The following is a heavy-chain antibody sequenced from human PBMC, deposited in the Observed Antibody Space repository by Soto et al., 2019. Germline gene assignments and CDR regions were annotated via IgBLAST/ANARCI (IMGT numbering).Heavy chain of an antibody. Sequence: SETLSLTCNVSSDSISSYYWIWIRQSPGKGLEWIGYTDYSGNTNYNPSLKSRVTISGDKSKNQFSLRLSSVTAADTAVYYCARAVGDPLYYLDYWGQGTLVTVS. J-gene: IGHJ4*02. D-gene: IGHD6-19*01. CDR1: SDSISSYY. CDR2: TDYSGNT. V-gene: IGHV4-59*08. CDR3: ARAVGDPLYYLDY.